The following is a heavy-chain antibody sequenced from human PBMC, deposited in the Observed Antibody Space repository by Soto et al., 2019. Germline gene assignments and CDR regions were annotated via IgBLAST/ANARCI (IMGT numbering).Heavy chain of an antibody. Sequence: QVQLVQSGAEVKKPGSSVKVSCKASGGTFSSYAISWVRQAPGQGLEWMGGIIPIFGTANYAQKFQGRVTITADESTSTAYMERSSLRSEDTDVYYCARAYSSGIYYFDYWGQGTLVTVSS. CDR1: GGTFSSYA. D-gene: IGHD6-19*01. CDR2: IIPIFGTA. CDR3: ARAYSSGIYYFDY. V-gene: IGHV1-69*12. J-gene: IGHJ4*02.